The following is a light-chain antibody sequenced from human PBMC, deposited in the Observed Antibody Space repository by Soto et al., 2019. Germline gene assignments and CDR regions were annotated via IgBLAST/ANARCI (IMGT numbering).Light chain of an antibody. V-gene: IGKV3-11*01. CDR1: QSVSSY. CDR3: QQRSNWPPIT. CDR2: DAS. Sequence: EIVLTQSPAPLSLSPGERATLSCRASQSVSSYLAWYQQKPGQAPRLLIYDASNRANGIPARFSGSGAVTDFTLTISSLEPEDVAVYDCQQRSNWPPITFGQGTLLEIK. J-gene: IGKJ5*01.